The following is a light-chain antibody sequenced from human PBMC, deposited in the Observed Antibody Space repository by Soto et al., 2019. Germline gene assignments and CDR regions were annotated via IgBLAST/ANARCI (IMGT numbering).Light chain of an antibody. Sequence: DIQMTPSPSTLAASVGARVTITCRASQSISSWLAWYQQKPGKAPKLLIYGASSLQTGVPSRFSGSGSGTDFTLTISSLQPEDFATYYCQQSYNTLWTFGQGTKVDIK. J-gene: IGKJ1*01. CDR2: GAS. CDR3: QQSYNTLWT. V-gene: IGKV1-39*01. CDR1: QSISSW.